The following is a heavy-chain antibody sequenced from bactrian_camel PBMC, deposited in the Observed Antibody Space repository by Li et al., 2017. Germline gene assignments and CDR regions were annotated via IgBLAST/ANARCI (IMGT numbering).Heavy chain of an antibody. V-gene: IGHV3S54*01. CDR3: ATDKEAINRVCIAAAVTGLGV. CDR2: IYLGGGNT. Sequence: HVQLVESGGGSVQPGGSLKLSCVASERGLNRNCMGWFRQFPGKEREGVATIYLGGGNTYYTDSVKGRFTISLDNTKNILYLQMNNLQPEDTAMYYCATDKEAINRVCIAAAVTGLGVRGQGTQVTVS. D-gene: IGHD5*01. CDR1: ERGLNRNC. J-gene: IGHJ4*01.